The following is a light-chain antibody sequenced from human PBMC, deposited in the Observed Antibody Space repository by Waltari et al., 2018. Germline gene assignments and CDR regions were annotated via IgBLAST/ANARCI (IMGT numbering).Light chain of an antibody. J-gene: IGKJ3*01. CDR2: WAS. Sequence: DIVMTQSPDSLAVSLGERATLNCKSSQSVLYNSKSNNYFGWYQQKPGQPPKLLIYWASTRESGVPDRFSGSGSGTDFTLTISSLQAEDVAVYYCQQYYSTPFTFGPGTKVDIK. V-gene: IGKV4-1*01. CDR3: QQYYSTPFT. CDR1: QSVLYNSKSNNY.